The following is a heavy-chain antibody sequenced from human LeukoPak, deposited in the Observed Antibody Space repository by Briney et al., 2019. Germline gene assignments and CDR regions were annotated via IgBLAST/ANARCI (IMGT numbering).Heavy chain of an antibody. Sequence: SETLSLTCTVSGGSINSYYWSRIRQPPGKGLEWIGYISYSGSTNYNPSLKSRVTISLDTSKNQFFLKLSSVTAADTALYYCARGNANWGQGTLVTVSS. CDR1: GGSINSYY. CDR2: ISYSGST. J-gene: IGHJ4*02. V-gene: IGHV4-59*01. CDR3: ARGNAN.